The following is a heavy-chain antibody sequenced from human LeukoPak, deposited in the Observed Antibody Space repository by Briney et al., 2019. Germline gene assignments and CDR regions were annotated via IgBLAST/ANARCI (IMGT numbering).Heavy chain of an antibody. CDR1: GGSISSYY. J-gene: IGHJ4*02. CDR2: IYASGST. Sequence: KPSETLSLTCTVSGGSISSYYWSWIRQPAGKGLEWIGRIYASGSTDYNPSLKSRVTISVDTSKNQFSLKLTPVTAADTAVYYCARDRGSSGWNDYWGQGTLVTVSS. CDR3: ARDRGSSGWNDY. V-gene: IGHV4-4*07. D-gene: IGHD6-19*01.